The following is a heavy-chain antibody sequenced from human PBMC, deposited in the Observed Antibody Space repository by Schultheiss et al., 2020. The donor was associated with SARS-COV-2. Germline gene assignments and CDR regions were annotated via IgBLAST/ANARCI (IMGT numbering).Heavy chain of an antibody. CDR3: ARDRTLYGDYVPYYYGMDV. CDR2: IYYSGST. D-gene: IGHD4-17*01. V-gene: IGHV4-31*03. J-gene: IGHJ6*02. Sequence: SQTLSLTCTVSGGSISSGGYYWSWIRQHPGKGLEWIGYIYYSGSTYYNPSLKSRVTISVDTSKNQFSLKLSSVTAADTAVYYCARDRTLYGDYVPYYYGMDVWGQGTTVTVSS. CDR1: GGSISSGGYY.